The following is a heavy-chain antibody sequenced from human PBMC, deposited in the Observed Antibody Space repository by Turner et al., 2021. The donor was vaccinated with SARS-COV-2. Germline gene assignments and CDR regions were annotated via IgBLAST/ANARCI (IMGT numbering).Heavy chain of an antibody. V-gene: IGHV1-69*01. CDR3: ARIAAAGINNYYYYGMDV. J-gene: IGHJ6*02. CDR2: FIPMFGTE. Sequence: QVQLVQSGAEVKKPGSSVKVSCKASGGTFSSYAISWVRQAPGQGLEWMGVFIPMFGTENYAQKFQGRVTITAYESTSTAYMELSSLRSEDTAVYYCARIAAAGINNYYYYGMDVWGQGTTVTVSS. D-gene: IGHD6-13*01. CDR1: GGTFSSYA.